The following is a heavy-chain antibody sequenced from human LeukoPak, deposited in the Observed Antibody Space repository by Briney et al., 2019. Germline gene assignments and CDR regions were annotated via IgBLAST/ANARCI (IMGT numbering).Heavy chain of an antibody. D-gene: IGHD2/OR15-2a*01. CDR2: INPSGGST. Sequence: ASVKVSCKASGYTFTSYYMHWVRQAPGQGLEWMGIINPSGGSTSYAQKFQGRVTMTRGTSTSTVYMELSSLRFEDTAVYYCARVTFDSHDAFDIWGQGTMVTVSS. V-gene: IGHV1-46*01. J-gene: IGHJ3*02. CDR3: ARVTFDSHDAFDI. CDR1: GYTFTSYY.